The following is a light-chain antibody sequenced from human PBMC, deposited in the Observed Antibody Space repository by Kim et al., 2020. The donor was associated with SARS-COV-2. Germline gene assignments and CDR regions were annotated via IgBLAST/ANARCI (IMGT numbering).Light chain of an antibody. CDR2: GAS. V-gene: IGKV3-20*01. CDR3: QQYGSS. J-gene: IGKJ1*01. Sequence: TLSLSQRERATLSCRASQSVSSYLAWYQQKPGQAPRLLIYGASSRATGIPDRFSGSGSGTDFTLTINRLEPEDFAVYYCQQYGSSFGQGTKVDIK. CDR1: QSVSSY.